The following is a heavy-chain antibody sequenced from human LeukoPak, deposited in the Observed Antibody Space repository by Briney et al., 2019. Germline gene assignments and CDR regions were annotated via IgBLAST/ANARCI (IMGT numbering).Heavy chain of an antibody. CDR1: GGSFSGYY. D-gene: IGHD1-26*01. CDR3: ARGSYSGSYY. V-gene: IGHV4-34*01. CDR2: INHSGST. J-gene: IGHJ4*02. Sequence: PSETLSLTCAVYGGSFSGYYWSWIRQPPGKGLEWIGEINHSGSTNYNPSLKSRVTISVDTSKNQFSLKLSSVTAADTAVYCCARGSYSGSYYWGQGTLVTVSS.